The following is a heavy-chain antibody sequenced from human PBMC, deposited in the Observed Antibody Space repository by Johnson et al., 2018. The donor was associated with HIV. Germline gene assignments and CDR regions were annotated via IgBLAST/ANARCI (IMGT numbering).Heavy chain of an antibody. CDR3: ARGNYYGSGSYGAFDI. CDR2: IYSGGST. D-gene: IGHD3-10*01. CDR1: GFTVSSNH. J-gene: IGHJ3*02. Sequence: EVQLVESGGGLIQPGGSLRLSCAASGFTVSSNHMRWVRQAPGKGLEWVSVIYSGGSTYYADSVKGRFTISRDNSKNTLYLQMNSLRAEDTAVYYCARGNYYGSGSYGAFDIWGQGTMVTVSS. V-gene: IGHV3-66*03.